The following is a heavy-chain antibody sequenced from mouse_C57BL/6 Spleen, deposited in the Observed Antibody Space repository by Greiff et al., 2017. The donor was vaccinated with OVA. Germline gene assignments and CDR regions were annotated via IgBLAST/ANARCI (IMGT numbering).Heavy chain of an antibody. CDR2: IDPENGDT. J-gene: IGHJ4*01. CDR1: GFNIKDDY. CDR3: TRGLRQLRPYYYAMDY. D-gene: IGHD2-12*01. V-gene: IGHV14-4*01. Sequence: VQLQQSGAELVRPGASVKLSCTASGFNIKDDYMHWVKQRPEQGLEWIGWIDPENGDTEYASKFQGKATITADTSSNTAYLQLRSLTSEDTAVYYCTRGLRQLRPYYYAMDYWGQGTSVTVSS.